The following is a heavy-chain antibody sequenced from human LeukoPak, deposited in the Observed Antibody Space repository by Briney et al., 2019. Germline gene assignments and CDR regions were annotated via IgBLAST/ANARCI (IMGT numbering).Heavy chain of an antibody. D-gene: IGHD5-12*01. J-gene: IGHJ4*02. V-gene: IGHV3-7*01. Sequence: GGSLRLSCAASGFTFSHHWMNWVRQAPGEGLKWVATINQDGSEKHYVDSVKGRFIISRDNAKNSLFLQMNSLRGEDTAVYYCGRGWPGYTSPLDYWGQGILVAVSS. CDR3: GRGWPGYTSPLDY. CDR2: INQDGSEK. CDR1: GFTFSHHW.